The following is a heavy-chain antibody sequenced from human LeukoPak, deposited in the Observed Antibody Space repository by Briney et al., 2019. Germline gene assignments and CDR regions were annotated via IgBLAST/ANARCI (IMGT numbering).Heavy chain of an antibody. CDR2: MYYSGST. V-gene: IGHV4-59*08. Sequence: SETLSLTCTVSGGSISDYFWSWIRQPPGKGLEWIGYMYYSGSTYYNPSLKSRVTISVDTSKNQFSLKLSSVTVADTAVYYCARNRYYYGSGNYGVPNWFDPWGQGTLVTVSS. CDR3: ARNRYYYGSGNYGVPNWFDP. J-gene: IGHJ5*02. D-gene: IGHD3-10*01. CDR1: GGSISDYF.